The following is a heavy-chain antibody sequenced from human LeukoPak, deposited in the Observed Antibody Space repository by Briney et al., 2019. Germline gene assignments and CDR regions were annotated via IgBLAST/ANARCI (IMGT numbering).Heavy chain of an antibody. Sequence: SVKVSCKASGGTFSSYAISWVRQAPGQGLEWMGRIIPVFGTANYAQKFQGRVTITTDESTSTAYMELSSLRSEDTAVYYCARERIAARPPTYCYYYYMDVWGKGTTVTVSS. CDR3: ARERIAARPPTYCYYYYMDV. J-gene: IGHJ6*03. CDR2: IIPVFGTA. V-gene: IGHV1-69*05. CDR1: GGTFSSYA. D-gene: IGHD6-6*01.